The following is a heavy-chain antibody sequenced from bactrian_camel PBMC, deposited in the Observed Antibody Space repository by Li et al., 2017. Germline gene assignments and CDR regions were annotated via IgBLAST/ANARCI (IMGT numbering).Heavy chain of an antibody. Sequence: HVQLVESGGGLVQPGGSLRLSCAASGFTFSKYGMNWVRQAPGKGLEWVSAIYSDGSKTTYADSVKGRFTISRGNAKDTLYLQMNSLKPEDTAMYYCALDLAYICALRSRVRYEYNYWGQGTQVTVS. CDR1: GFTFSKYG. J-gene: IGHJ4*01. CDR3: ALDLAYICALRSRVRYEYNY. CDR2: IYSDGSKT. V-gene: IGHV3S6*01.